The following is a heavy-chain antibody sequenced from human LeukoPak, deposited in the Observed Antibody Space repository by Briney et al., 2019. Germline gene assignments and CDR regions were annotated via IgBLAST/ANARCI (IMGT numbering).Heavy chain of an antibody. CDR3: ARDWDESSGYFYPDAFDI. V-gene: IGHV3-48*02. Sequence: QPGGSLRLSCAASGFSISGYTMNWVRQAPGKGLEWVSFISSSGTTRYYADSVKGRFTVSRDSAKNSLYLQMNSLRDEDTAVYYCARDWDESSGYFYPDAFDIWGQGTMVTVSS. D-gene: IGHD3-22*01. J-gene: IGHJ3*02. CDR1: GFSISGYT. CDR2: ISSSGTTR.